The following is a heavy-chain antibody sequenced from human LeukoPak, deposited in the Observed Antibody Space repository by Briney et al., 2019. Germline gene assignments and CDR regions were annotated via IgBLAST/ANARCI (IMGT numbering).Heavy chain of an antibody. D-gene: IGHD3-22*01. CDR3: ARDGDYYDSSGYYPYYFDY. CDR1: GYTFTGYY. J-gene: IGHJ4*02. V-gene: IGHV1-2*02. CDR2: INPNSGGT. Sequence: PGASVKVSCKASGYTFTGYYMHWVRQAPGQGLEWVGWINPNSGGTNYAQKFQGRVTMTRVTSISTAYVELSRLRSDDTAVYYCARDGDYYDSSGYYPYYFDYWGQGTLVTVSS.